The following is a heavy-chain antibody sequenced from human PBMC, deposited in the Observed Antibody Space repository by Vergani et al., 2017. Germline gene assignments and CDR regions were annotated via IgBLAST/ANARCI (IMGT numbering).Heavy chain of an antibody. CDR2: IGLSGSDI. J-gene: IGHJ6*03. D-gene: IGHD2-8*01. CDR1: GFTFSNFA. Sequence: EVQLLESGGGLVQPGGSLRLSCAASGFTFSNFAMSWVRQAPGKGLEWVASIGLSGSDIYYADVVKGRFTISRDNSKNTVSVQMNTLRAEDTAIYYCVKGLPLMDYLYHYMDVWGKGTTVTVSS. CDR3: VKGLPLMDYLYHYMDV. V-gene: IGHV3-23*01.